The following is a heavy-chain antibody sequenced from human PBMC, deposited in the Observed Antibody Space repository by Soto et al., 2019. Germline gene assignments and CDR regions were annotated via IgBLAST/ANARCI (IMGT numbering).Heavy chain of an antibody. J-gene: IGHJ5*02. V-gene: IGHV1-46*01. CDR2: INPSGGST. CDR1: GYTFTSYY. Sequence: ASVKVSCKASGYTFTSYYMHWVRQAPGQGLEWMGIINPSGGSTSYAQKFQRRVTMTRDTSTSTVYRELMSLRSEDTAVYYCARALGGGSASYLSSWFDPWGQGTLVTVSS. D-gene: IGHD3-10*01. CDR3: ARALGGGSASYLSSWFDP.